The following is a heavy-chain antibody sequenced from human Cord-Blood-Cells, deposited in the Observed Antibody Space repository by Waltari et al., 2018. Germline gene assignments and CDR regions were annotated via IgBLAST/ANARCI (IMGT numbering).Heavy chain of an antibody. D-gene: IGHD3-10*01. CDR1: GYTFTSYY. CDR3: ARDHGGSGYFDL. V-gene: IGHV1-46*01. J-gene: IGHJ2*01. Sequence: QVQLVQSGAEVKKPGASVKVSCKASGYTFTSYYMHWVRKAPGQGLEWMGIINPSGGSTSYEQKFQGRVTMTRDTSTSTVYMELSSLRSEDTAVYYCARDHGGSGYFDLWGRGTLVTVSS. CDR2: INPSGGST.